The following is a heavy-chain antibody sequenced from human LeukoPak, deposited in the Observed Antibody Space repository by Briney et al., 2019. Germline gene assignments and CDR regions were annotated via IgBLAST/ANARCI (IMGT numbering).Heavy chain of an antibody. V-gene: IGHV3-23*01. CDR3: AKVVAVAGTYYFDY. Sequence: GGSLRLSCAASGFTFSSYAMSWVRQAPGKGLEWVSAISGSGGSTYYADSVKGRFTISRDNSKNTLYLQMNSLRAEDTAVYCCAKVVAVAGTYYFDYWGQGTLVTVSS. J-gene: IGHJ4*02. CDR2: ISGSGGST. CDR1: GFTFSSYA. D-gene: IGHD6-19*01.